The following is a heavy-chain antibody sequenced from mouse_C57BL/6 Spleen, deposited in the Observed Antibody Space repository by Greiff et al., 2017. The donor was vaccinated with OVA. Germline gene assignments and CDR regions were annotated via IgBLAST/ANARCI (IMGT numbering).Heavy chain of an antibody. CDR1: GYTFTDYY. D-gene: IGHD4-1*01. J-gene: IGHJ2*01. V-gene: IGHV1-19*01. CDR3: ARETGTFDY. Sequence: VQLQQSGPVLVKPGASVKMSCKASGYTFTDYYMNWVKQSHGKSLEWIGVINPYNGGTSYNQKFKGKATLTVDKSSSTAYMELRSLTSEDSAVYYCARETGTFDYWGQGTTLTVSS. CDR2: INPYNGGT.